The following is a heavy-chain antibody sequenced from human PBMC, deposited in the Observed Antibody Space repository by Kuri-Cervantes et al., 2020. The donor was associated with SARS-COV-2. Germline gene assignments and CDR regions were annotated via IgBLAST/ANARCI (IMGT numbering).Heavy chain of an antibody. V-gene: IGHV3-7*03. Sequence: GGSLRLSCAASGFTFSSYWMSWVRQAPGKGLEWVANIKEEGSEGNYVESVKGRFTISRDNSENSLFLQMSFLRAEDTAVYYCARESRLDFDFWGRYSGGNFDFWGQGTLVTVSS. CDR1: GFTFSSYW. J-gene: IGHJ3*01. CDR3: ARESRLDFDFWGRYSGGNFDF. D-gene: IGHD3-3*01. CDR2: IKEEGSEG.